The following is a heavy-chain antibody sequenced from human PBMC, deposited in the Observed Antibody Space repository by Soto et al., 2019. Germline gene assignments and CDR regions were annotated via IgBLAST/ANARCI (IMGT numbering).Heavy chain of an antibody. CDR2: ISGSGDST. CDR1: GFAVRDYY. J-gene: IGHJ1*01. CDR3: AKGVPGIAVAGTGYFQH. Sequence: PGGSLRLSCVVSGFAVRDYYMSWVRQAPGKGLEWVSGISGSGDSTYYADSVKGRFTISRDNSKNTLYLQMNSLRAEDTAVYYCAKGVPGIAVAGTGYFQHWGQGTLVTVSS. D-gene: IGHD6-19*01. V-gene: IGHV3-23*01.